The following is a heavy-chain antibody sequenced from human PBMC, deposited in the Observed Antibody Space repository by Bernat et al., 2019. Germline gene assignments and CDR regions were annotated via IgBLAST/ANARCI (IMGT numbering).Heavy chain of an antibody. J-gene: IGHJ6*02. V-gene: IGHV3-74*01. CDR1: GFTFITYW. CDR3: ARALVLGMDV. Sequence: EVQLVESGGGLVQPGGSLSLPFAAPGFTFITYWLSWVAQPPGKGLVWVSRINSDGSSTSYADSVKGRFTISRDNAKNTLYLEMNSLRAEDTAVYYCARALVLGMDVWGQGTTVTVSS. D-gene: IGHD6-13*01. CDR2: INSDGSST.